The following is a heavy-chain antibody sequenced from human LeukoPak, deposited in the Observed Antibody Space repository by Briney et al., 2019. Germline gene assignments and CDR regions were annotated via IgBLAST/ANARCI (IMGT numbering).Heavy chain of an antibody. Sequence: ASVTVSCKASGYTFTGYYMLWVRQAPGQGLEWMGWINPNSGGTNYAQKFQGRVTMTRDTSISTAYMELSRLRSDDTAVYYCARNPRHYDGSDYWGQGTLVTVSS. CDR1: GYTFTGYY. CDR2: INPNSGGT. CDR3: ARNPRHYDGSDY. V-gene: IGHV1-2*02. D-gene: IGHD3-16*01. J-gene: IGHJ4*02.